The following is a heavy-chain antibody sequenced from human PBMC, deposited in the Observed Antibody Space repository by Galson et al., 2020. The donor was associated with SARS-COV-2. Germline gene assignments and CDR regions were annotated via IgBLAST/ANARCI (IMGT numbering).Heavy chain of an antibody. Sequence: GESLKISCEASGFTFIGYSMNWVRQAPGEGLELISYISGKNSTIYYADSVKGRFTISRDNAKNSLYLQMNNLRDEDTAMYYCAREHSSTWSFDRWGQGTLVTVSS. CDR2: ISGKNSTI. J-gene: IGHJ5*02. D-gene: IGHD3-22*01. CDR3: AREHSSTWSFDR. V-gene: IGHV3-48*02. CDR1: GFTFIGYS.